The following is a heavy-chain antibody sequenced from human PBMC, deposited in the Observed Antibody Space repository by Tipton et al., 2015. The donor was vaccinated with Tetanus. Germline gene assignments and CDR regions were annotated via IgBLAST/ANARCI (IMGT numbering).Heavy chain of an antibody. D-gene: IGHD2-2*02. CDR2: INHSGST. Sequence: AGLVKPSETLSLTCAVYGGSFSGYYWSWIRQPPGKGLEWIGEINHSGSTNYNPSLKSRVTISVDTSKNQFSLKLSSVTAADTAVYYCASLPDTLSPFDYWGQGTLVTVSS. CDR3: ASLPDTLSPFDY. V-gene: IGHV4-34*01. J-gene: IGHJ4*02. CDR1: GGSFSGYY.